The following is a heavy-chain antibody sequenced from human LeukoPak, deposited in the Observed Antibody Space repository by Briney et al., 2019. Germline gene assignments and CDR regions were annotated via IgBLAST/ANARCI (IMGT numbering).Heavy chain of an antibody. CDR2: ISSSSSYI. J-gene: IGHJ4*02. CDR1: GFTFSSYS. Sequence: GGSLRLSCAASGFTFSSYSMNWVRQAPGKGLEWVSSISSSSSYIYYADSVKGRFTISRDNSKNTLYLQMNSLRAEDTAVYYCAKFTAAAGTIYFDYWGQGTLVTVSS. V-gene: IGHV3-21*04. D-gene: IGHD6-13*01. CDR3: AKFTAAAGTIYFDY.